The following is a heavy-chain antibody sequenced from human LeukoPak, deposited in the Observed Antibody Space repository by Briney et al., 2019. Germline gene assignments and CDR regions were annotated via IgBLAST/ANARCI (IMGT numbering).Heavy chain of an antibody. V-gene: IGHV4-39*07. CDR2: IYYSGST. CDR3: ARDLGTYETWAFDI. Sequence: SETLSLTCTVSGGSISSSSYYWGWIRQPPGKGLEWIGSIYYSGSTYYNPSLKSRVTISVDRSKNQFSLKLSSVTAADAAVYYCARDLGTYETWAFDIWGQGTMVTVSS. D-gene: IGHD2-8*01. CDR1: GGSISSSSYY. J-gene: IGHJ3*02.